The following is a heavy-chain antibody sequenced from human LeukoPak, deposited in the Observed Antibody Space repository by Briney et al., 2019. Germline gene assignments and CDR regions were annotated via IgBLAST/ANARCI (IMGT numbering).Heavy chain of an antibody. CDR2: IYARGST. CDR1: ARSTTSGCCC. J-gene: IGHJ4*02. Sequence: SQTLSLTCTVSARSTTSGCCCWSWIRQPAGKGLEGLGRIYARGSTNYNPYLKSPVTISVDTTKTQFSLKRSSVTAADTAVYDCAGENPYDSSGYYLPPFDYWGQGTLVTVSS. V-gene: IGHV4-61*02. CDR3: AGENPYDSSGYYLPPFDY. D-gene: IGHD3-22*01.